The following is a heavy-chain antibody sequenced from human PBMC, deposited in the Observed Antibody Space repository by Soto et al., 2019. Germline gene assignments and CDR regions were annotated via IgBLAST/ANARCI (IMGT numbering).Heavy chain of an antibody. Sequence: EVQLVESGGGLIQPGGSLRLSCAASGFTVSSNYMSWVRQAPGKGLEWVSVIYSGGSTYYADSVKGRFTISRDNSKNTRYLQMTTLRAEDTAVYYFASRGYSGYDYFAYWGQGTLVTVSS. CDR1: GFTVSSNY. CDR3: ASRGYSGYDYFAY. D-gene: IGHD5-12*01. CDR2: IYSGGST. V-gene: IGHV3-53*01. J-gene: IGHJ4*02.